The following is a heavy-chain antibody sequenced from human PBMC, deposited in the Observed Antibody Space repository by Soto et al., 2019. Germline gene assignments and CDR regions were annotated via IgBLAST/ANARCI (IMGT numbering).Heavy chain of an antibody. D-gene: IGHD3-16*02. CDR2: IKSKTDGGTT. V-gene: IGHV3-15*01. J-gene: IGHJ4*02. Sequence: PGGSLRLSCAASGFTFSNAWMSWVRQAPGKGLEWVGRIKSKTDGGTTDYAAPVKGRFTISRDDSKNTLYLQMNSLKTEDTAVYYCTTGPTLYDYVWGSYRYYFDYWGQGTLVTVSS. CDR3: TTGPTLYDYVWGSYRYYFDY. CDR1: GFTFSNAW.